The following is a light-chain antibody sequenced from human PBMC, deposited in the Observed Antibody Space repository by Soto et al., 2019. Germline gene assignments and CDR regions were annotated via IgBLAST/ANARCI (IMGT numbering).Light chain of an antibody. J-gene: IGLJ1*01. CDR3: SSYTSSSTYV. CDR2: EVS. V-gene: IGLV2-14*01. Sequence: CCTGTSSDVGGYNYVSWYQQHPGKAPKLMIYEVSNRPSGVSNRFSGSKSGNTASLTISGLQAEDEADYYCSSYTSSSTYVFGTGTKVTVL. CDR1: SSDVGGYNY.